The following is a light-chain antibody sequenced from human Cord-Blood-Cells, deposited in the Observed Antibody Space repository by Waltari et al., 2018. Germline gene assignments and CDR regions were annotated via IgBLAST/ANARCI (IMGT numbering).Light chain of an antibody. CDR2: QDS. J-gene: IGLJ2*01. V-gene: IGLV3-1*01. Sequence: SYELTQPPSVSVSPGQTASITCSGGKLGDKYACWYQQKPGQSPVLVIYQDSKRPSGILGRFAGSNSGNTATLTISGTQAMDEADYYCQAWDSSTVVFGGGTKLTVL. CDR1: KLGDKY. CDR3: QAWDSSTVV.